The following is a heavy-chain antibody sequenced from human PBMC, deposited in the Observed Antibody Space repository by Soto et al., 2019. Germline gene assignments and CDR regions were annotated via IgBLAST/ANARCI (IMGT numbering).Heavy chain of an antibody. V-gene: IGHV4-30-2*01. CDR2: IHHNGNP. CDR1: GDSINNGGYS. J-gene: IGHJ5*02. CDR3: ARYFFDSPFDP. D-gene: IGHD3-22*01. Sequence: PSETLSLTCSVSGDSINNGGYSWSWIRQPPWKGLEWIGYIHHNGNPSYTPSLKSRVTMSIDGSRNQFSLKLDSVTAADTAVYYCARYFFDSPFDPWGQGXLVTVYS.